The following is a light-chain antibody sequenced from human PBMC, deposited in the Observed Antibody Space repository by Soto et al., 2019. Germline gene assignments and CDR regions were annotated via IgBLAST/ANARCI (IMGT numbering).Light chain of an antibody. CDR2: DVT. CDR3: SSYAGSNLVR. V-gene: IGLV2-8*01. CDR1: SSNLGGYNY. Sequence: QSALTQPPSASGSPGQSVTISCTGTSSNLGGYNYVSWYQQHPGKAPKLMIYDVTKRPSGVPDRFTGSKSGNTASLTVSGLQAEDEADYYCSSYAGSNLVRFGTGTKLTVL. J-gene: IGLJ1*01.